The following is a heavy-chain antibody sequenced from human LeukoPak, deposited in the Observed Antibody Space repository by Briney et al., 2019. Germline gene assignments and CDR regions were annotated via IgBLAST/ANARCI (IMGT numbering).Heavy chain of an antibody. J-gene: IGHJ4*02. Sequence: GGSLRLSCAASGFTFSNYGLNWVRQAPGKGLEWVSSISSGSRYIYYADSVKGRFSISRDNTRNPLYLQMNSLRGEDTAVYYCARDYGSGWHDFDYWGQGTLVTVSS. D-gene: IGHD6-19*01. CDR1: GFTFSNYG. CDR3: ARDYGSGWHDFDY. V-gene: IGHV3-21*01. CDR2: ISSGSRYI.